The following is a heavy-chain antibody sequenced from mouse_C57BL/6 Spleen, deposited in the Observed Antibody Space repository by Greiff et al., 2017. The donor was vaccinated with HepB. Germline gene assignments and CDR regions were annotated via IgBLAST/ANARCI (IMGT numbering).Heavy chain of an antibody. V-gene: IGHV1-69*01. CDR3: CRLRRDYAMDY. CDR1: GYTFTSYW. J-gene: IGHJ4*01. CDR2: IDPSDSYT. Sequence: VQLQQPGAELVMPGASVKLSCKASGYTFTSYWMHWVKQRPGQGLEWIGEIDPSDSYTNYNQKFKGKSTLTVDKSSSTAYMQLSSLTSEDSAVYYCCRLRRDYAMDYWGQGTSVTVSS. D-gene: IGHD2-4*01.